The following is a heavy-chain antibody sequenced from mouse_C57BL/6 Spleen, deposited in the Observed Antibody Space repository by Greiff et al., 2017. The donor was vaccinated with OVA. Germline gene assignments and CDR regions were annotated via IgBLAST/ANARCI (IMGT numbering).Heavy chain of an antibody. CDR1: GFTFSSYA. CDR3: ARDLRYDGYFDY. V-gene: IGHV5-4*01. D-gene: IGHD2-3*01. CDR2: ISDGGSYT. J-gene: IGHJ2*01. Sequence: EVQGVESGGGLVKPGGSLKLSCAASGFTFSSYAMSWVRQTPEKRLEWVATISDGGSYTYYPDNVKGRFTISRDNAKNNLYLQMSHLKSEDTAMYYCARDLRYDGYFDYWGQGTTLTVSS.